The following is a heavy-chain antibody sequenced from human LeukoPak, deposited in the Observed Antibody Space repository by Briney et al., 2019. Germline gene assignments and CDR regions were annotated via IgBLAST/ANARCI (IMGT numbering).Heavy chain of an antibody. D-gene: IGHD3-22*01. Sequence: SQTLSLTCAISGDSVSSNSATWNWIRQSPSRGLEWLGGTYYRSKWYNDYAVSVKSRITINPDTSKNQFYLQLTSVTPEDTAVYYCARAAYDSSGYYSEYFQNWGQGTLATVSS. V-gene: IGHV6-1*01. CDR3: ARAAYDSSGYYSEYFQN. J-gene: IGHJ1*01. CDR2: TYYRSKWYN. CDR1: GDSVSSNSAT.